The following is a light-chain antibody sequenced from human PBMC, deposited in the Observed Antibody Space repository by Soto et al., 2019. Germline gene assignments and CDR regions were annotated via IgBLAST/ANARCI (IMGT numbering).Light chain of an antibody. V-gene: IGKV3D-20*01. CDR3: QQYGSSPYT. Sequence: EIVLPQSPATLSLSPGERTTLSCGASQSVSSSHLAWYQPKPGLAPRLLIYDASSRATGIPDRFSGSGSGTDFTLTISRLVPDDFAVYDCQQYGSSPYTFGQGTKLEIK. J-gene: IGKJ2*01. CDR1: QSVSSSH. CDR2: DAS.